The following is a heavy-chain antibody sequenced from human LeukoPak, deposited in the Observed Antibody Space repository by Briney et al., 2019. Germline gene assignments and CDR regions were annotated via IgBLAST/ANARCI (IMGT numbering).Heavy chain of an antibody. CDR3: ARGLEYPAMVY. CDR2: IKQDGSEK. V-gene: IGHV3-7*01. J-gene: IGHJ4*02. Sequence: GGSLRLSCAASGFTFSSYSMNWVRQAPGKGLEWVANIKQDGSEKYYVDSVKGRFTISRDNAKNSLYLQMNSLRAEDTAVYYCARGLEYPAMVYWGQGTLVTVSS. D-gene: IGHD5-18*01. CDR1: GFTFSSYS.